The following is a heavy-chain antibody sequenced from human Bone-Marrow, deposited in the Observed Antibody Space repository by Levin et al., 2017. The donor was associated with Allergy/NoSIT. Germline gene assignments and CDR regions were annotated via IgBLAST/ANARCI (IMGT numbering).Heavy chain of an antibody. J-gene: IGHJ4*02. V-gene: IGHV4-59*08. CDR1: GVSMINNY. CDR2: AYYSGIT. Sequence: PSETLSLTCTVSGVSMINNYWNWIRQPPGRGLEWIGFAYYSGITNYNPSLGSRVTISIDPSKTHFSLRLNSVTAADTAFYYCARQSSPGDYLDWGRGTLVTVSP. CDR3: ARQSSPGDYLD. D-gene: IGHD4-17*01.